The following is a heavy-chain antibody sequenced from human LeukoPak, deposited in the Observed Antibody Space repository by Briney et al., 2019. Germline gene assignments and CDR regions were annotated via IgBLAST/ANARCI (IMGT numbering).Heavy chain of an antibody. J-gene: IGHJ4*02. Sequence: GGSLRLSCAASGFTFSSYSMNWVRQAPGKGLGWVSSISSSSSYIYYADSVKGRFTISRDNAKNSLYLQMNSLRAEDTAVYYCATDAGGYDILTGYYMEYYFDYWGQGTLVTVSS. D-gene: IGHD3-9*01. CDR3: ATDAGGYDILTGYYMEYYFDY. CDR1: GFTFSSYS. V-gene: IGHV3-21*01. CDR2: ISSSSSYI.